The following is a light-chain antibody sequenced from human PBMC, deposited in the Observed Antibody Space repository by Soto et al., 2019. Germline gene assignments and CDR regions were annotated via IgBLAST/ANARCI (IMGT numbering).Light chain of an antibody. J-gene: IGLJ1*01. Sequence: QCALTQPASVSGSPGQSITISCTGSSNDVGGYNYVSWYQQHPGKAPKLMIYDVSDRPSGVSNRFSGSKSGNTASLTISGLQAEDEADYYCSSYTSSSTRVFGTGTKLTVL. CDR2: DVS. CDR1: SNDVGGYNY. V-gene: IGLV2-14*01. CDR3: SSYTSSSTRV.